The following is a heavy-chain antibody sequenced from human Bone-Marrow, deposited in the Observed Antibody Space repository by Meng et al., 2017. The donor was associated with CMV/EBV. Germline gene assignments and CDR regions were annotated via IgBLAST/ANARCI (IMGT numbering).Heavy chain of an antibody. D-gene: IGHD6-13*01. V-gene: IGHV4-59*12. Sequence: GSLRLSCTVSGGSISSYYWSWIRQPPGKGLEWIGYIYYSGSTNYNPSLKSRVTISVDTSKNQFSLKLSSVTAADTAVYYCARVPSQTGYSSSWYLLTYYYYYGMDVWGQGTTVTVSS. J-gene: IGHJ6*02. CDR1: GGSISSYY. CDR3: ARVPSQTGYSSSWYLLTYYYYYGMDV. CDR2: IYYSGST.